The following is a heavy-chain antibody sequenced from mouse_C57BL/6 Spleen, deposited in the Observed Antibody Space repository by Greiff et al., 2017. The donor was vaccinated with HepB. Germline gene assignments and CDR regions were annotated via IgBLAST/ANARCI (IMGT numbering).Heavy chain of an antibody. Sequence: QVQLQQSGAELVRPGASVTLSCKASGYTFTDYEMHWVKQTPVHGLEWIGAIDPETGGTAYNQKFKGKAILTADKSSSTAYMELRSLTSEDSAVYYCTRVDYSNLAWFAYWGQGTLVTVSA. D-gene: IGHD2-5*01. V-gene: IGHV1-15*01. CDR2: IDPETGGT. CDR1: GYTFTDYE. J-gene: IGHJ3*01. CDR3: TRVDYSNLAWFAY.